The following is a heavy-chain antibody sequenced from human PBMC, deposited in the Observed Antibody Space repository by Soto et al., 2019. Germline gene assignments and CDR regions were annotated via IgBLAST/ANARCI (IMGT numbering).Heavy chain of an antibody. CDR1: GGSISSGGYS. J-gene: IGHJ4*02. V-gene: IGHV4-30-2*02. CDR3: AKDGYYDSSGPRSGGLDY. D-gene: IGHD3-22*01. CDR2: IYHSGST. Sequence: SETLCLTCAVSGGSISSGGYSWSWIRQPPGKGLEWIGYIYHSGSTNYNPSLKSRVTISVDKSKNQFSLKLSSLRSEDTAVYYCAKDGYYDSSGPRSGGLDYWGQGTLVTVSS.